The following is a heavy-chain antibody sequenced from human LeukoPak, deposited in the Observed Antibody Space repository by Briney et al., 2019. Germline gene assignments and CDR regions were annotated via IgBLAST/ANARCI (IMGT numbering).Heavy chain of an antibody. CDR3: ARESDYDQAPFDY. CDR2: IIPIFGTA. D-gene: IGHD3-3*01. CDR1: GYTFTSYG. V-gene: IGHV1-69*13. J-gene: IGHJ4*02. Sequence: SVKVSCKASGYTFTSYGISWVRQAPGQGLEWMGGIIPIFGTANYAQKFQGRVTITADESTSTAYMELSSLRSEDTAVYYCARESDYDQAPFDYWGQGTLVTVSS.